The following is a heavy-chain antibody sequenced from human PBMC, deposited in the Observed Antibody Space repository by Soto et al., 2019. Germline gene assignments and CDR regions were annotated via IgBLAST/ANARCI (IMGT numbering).Heavy chain of an antibody. CDR3: ARQETHIVVVTAGAFDI. D-gene: IGHD2-21*02. Sequence: ASVKVSCKASGYTFTSYYMHWVRQAPGQGLEWMGIINPSGGSTSYAQKFQGRVTMTRDTSTSTVYMELSSLRSEDTAAYYCARQETHIVVVTAGAFDIWGQGTMVTVSS. V-gene: IGHV1-46*01. CDR1: GYTFTSYY. J-gene: IGHJ3*02. CDR2: INPSGGST.